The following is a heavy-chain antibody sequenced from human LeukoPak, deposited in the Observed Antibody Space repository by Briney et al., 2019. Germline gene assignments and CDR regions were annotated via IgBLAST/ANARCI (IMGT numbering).Heavy chain of an antibody. V-gene: IGHV4-34*01. CDR2: INHSGST. D-gene: IGHD6-19*01. J-gene: IGHJ3*02. CDR3: ARGGGGWGAFDI. CDR1: GGSFSGYY. Sequence: SETLSLTCAVYGGSFSGYYWSWIRQPPGKGLEWIGEINHSGSTNYNPSLKSRVTISVDTSKNQFSLKLSSVTAADTAVYYCARGGGGWGAFDIWGQGTMVTVSS.